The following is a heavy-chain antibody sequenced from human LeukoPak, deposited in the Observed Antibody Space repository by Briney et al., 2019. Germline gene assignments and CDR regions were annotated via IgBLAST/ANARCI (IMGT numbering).Heavy chain of an antibody. J-gene: IGHJ5*02. D-gene: IGHD3-3*01. Sequence: SVKVSCKASGGTFSCYAISWVRQAPGQGLEWMGGIIPIFGTANYAQKFQGRVTITTDESTSTAYMELSSLRSEDTAVYYCARGRGHDFPFDPWGQGTLVTVSS. CDR3: ARGRGHDFPFDP. CDR1: GGTFSCYA. CDR2: IIPIFGTA. V-gene: IGHV1-69*05.